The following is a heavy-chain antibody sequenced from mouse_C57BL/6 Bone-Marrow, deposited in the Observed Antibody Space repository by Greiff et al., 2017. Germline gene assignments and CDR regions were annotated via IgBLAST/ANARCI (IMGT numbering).Heavy chain of an antibody. V-gene: IGHV1-82*01. J-gene: IGHJ4*01. CDR2: IYPGDGDT. Sequence: VQLQQSGPELVKPGASVKISCKASGYAFSSSWMNWVKQRPGKGLEWIGRIYPGDGDTNYNGKFKGKATLTADKSSSTAYMQLSSLTSEDSAVYFCARISLSLLRRGDYWGQGTSVTVSS. CDR3: ARISLSLLRRGDY. D-gene: IGHD1-2*01. CDR1: GYAFSSSW.